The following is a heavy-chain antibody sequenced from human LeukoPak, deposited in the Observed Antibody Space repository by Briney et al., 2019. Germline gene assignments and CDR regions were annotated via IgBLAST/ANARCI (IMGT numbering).Heavy chain of an antibody. V-gene: IGHV3-74*01. CDR1: GFTFSSYW. CDR3: ARALYNWNYGALGAFDI. D-gene: IGHD1-7*01. Sequence: GGSLRLSCAASGFTFSSYWMHWVRHAPGKGLVWVSRINSDGSSTSYADSVKGRFTISRDNAKNTLYLQMNSLRAEDTAVYYCARALYNWNYGALGAFDIWGQGTMVTVSS. J-gene: IGHJ3*02. CDR2: INSDGSST.